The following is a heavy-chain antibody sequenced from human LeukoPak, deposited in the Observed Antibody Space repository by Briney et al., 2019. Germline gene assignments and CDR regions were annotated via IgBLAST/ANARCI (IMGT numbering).Heavy chain of an antibody. J-gene: IGHJ3*02. Sequence: PGGSLGLSCAASGFTFSSYAMNWLRQAPGMRLEWISIMYAGGYTYYADSVKGRFTISRDSSRNTLYLQMDSLRDGDTAVYYCAREPLGYCGGDCSTALDIWGQGTMVTVSS. CDR1: GFTFSSYA. V-gene: IGHV3-66*01. CDR2: MYAGGYT. CDR3: AREPLGYCGGDCSTALDI. D-gene: IGHD2-21*02.